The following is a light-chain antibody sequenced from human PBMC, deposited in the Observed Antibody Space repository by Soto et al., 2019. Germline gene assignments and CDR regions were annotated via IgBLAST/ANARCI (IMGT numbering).Light chain of an antibody. Sequence: EIVLTQSPATLSLSPEERATLSCRASQSVSSYLAWYQQKPGQAPRLLIYDASNRATGIPARFSGSGSGTDFTLTISSLEPEDFAVYYCQQRSNWPQEYTFGQGTKLEIK. CDR3: QQRSNWPQEYT. CDR2: DAS. V-gene: IGKV3-11*01. CDR1: QSVSSY. J-gene: IGKJ2*01.